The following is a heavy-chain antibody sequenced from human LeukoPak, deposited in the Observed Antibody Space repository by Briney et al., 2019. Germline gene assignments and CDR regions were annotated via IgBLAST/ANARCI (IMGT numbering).Heavy chain of an antibody. V-gene: IGHV5-51*01. CDR1: GYSFTNDW. D-gene: IGHD3-9*01. CDR3: ARLRYFDITHYFDY. J-gene: IGHJ4*02. CDR2: VYPGDSRT. Sequence: PGESLKISYKGSGYSFTNDWIGWVRQMPGKGLEWMGIVYPGDSRTTYSPSFEGQVTISADKSVNIAYLQWSSLKASDTAVYYCARLRYFDITHYFDYWGQGTLVTVSS.